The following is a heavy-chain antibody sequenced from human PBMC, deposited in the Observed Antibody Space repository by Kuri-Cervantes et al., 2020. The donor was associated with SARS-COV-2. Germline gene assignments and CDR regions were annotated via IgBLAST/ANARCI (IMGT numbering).Heavy chain of an antibody. D-gene: IGHD2-2*01. CDR1: GYTLTSYG. CDR3: ARQIVVVPRRPNWFDP. V-gene: IGHV1-18*04. CDR2: VSAYNGNT. Sequence: ASVKVSCKASGYTLTSYGISWVRQAPGLGLEWMGWVSAYNGNTNYAQKLQGRVTMTTDTSTSTAYMELRSLRSDDTAVYYCARQIVVVPRRPNWFDPWGQGTLVTVSS. J-gene: IGHJ5*02.